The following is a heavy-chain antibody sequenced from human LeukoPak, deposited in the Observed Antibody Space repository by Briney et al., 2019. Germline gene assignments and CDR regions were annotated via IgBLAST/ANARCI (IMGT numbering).Heavy chain of an antibody. CDR2: INTDNGNT. V-gene: IGHV1-3*04. CDR3: APLIGAYFDY. Sequence: ASVKVSCKTSGYTFTKHPMHWVRQAPGQRLEWMGWINTDNGNTKYSEKFQGRVAITRDTSASTAYMELNSLTSEDTAVYYCAPLIGAYFDYWGQGTLVTVSS. D-gene: IGHD3-10*01. CDR1: GYTFTKHP. J-gene: IGHJ4*02.